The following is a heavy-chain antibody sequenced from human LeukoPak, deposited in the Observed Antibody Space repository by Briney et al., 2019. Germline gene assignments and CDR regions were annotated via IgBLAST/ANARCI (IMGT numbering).Heavy chain of an antibody. J-gene: IGHJ4*02. D-gene: IGHD2-15*01. Sequence: GSLRLSCAASGFTFSDYYMSWIRQPPGKGLEWVGEINHSGSTNYNPSLKSRVTISVDTSKNQFSLKLSSVTAADTAVYYCARGFRAGSGNYFDYWGQGTLVTVSS. CDR1: GFTFSDYY. CDR2: INHSGST. V-gene: IGHV4-34*01. CDR3: ARGFRAGSGNYFDY.